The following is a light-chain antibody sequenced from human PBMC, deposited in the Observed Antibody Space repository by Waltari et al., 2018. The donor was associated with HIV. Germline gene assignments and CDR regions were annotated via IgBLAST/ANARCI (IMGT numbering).Light chain of an antibody. V-gene: IGKV1-5*01. CDR2: EAS. CDR3: QQYEDYPLT. CDR1: PSFNRW. J-gene: IGKJ4*01. Sequence: DIHMTQSPTPLSASVGDRVTMSCRARPSFNRWLAWSQHNPGTAPKLLIYEASSLEVRVPSRFSGSGSDTDFTLTIDNLQPADFATYYCQQYEDYPLTFGGGTKVDIK.